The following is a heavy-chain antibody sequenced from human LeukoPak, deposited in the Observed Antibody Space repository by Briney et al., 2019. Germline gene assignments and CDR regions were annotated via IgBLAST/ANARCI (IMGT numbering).Heavy chain of an antibody. CDR2: IYSGGST. V-gene: IGHV3-66*01. D-gene: IGHD6-13*01. CDR1: GFTVRSNY. J-gene: IGHJ4*02. Sequence: GGSLRLSCAASGFTVRSNYMSWVRQAPGKGLEWVSVIYSGGSTYYADSVKGRFTISRDNSKNTLYLQMNSLRAEDTAVYYCARAAPPYSSSWYGSFDYWGQGTLVTVSS. CDR3: ARAAPPYSSSWYGSFDY.